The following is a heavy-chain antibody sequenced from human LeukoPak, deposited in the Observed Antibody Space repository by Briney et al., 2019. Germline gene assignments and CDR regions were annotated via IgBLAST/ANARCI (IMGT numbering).Heavy chain of an antibody. CDR1: GFTFSSYS. J-gene: IGHJ4*02. CDR2: ISSSSSYI. Sequence: PGGSLRLSCAASGFTFSSYSMNWVREAPGKGLEWVSSISSSSSYIYYADSVKGRFTISRDNAKNSLYLQMNSPRAEDTAVYYCATRPYSSSWYGDQFDYWGQGTPVTISS. V-gene: IGHV3-21*01. CDR3: ATRPYSSSWYGDQFDY. D-gene: IGHD6-13*01.